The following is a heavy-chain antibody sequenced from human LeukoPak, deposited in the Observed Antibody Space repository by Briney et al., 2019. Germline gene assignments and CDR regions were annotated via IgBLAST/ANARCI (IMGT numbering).Heavy chain of an antibody. Sequence: ASVKVSCKASGYTFTSYYMHWVRQAPGQGLEWMGIINPSGGSTSYAQKFQGRVTMTRDMSTSTVYMELSSLRSEDTAVYYCAKDSMGGAKWQSIGYYFDYWGQGTLVTVSS. CDR2: INPSGGST. D-gene: IGHD1-26*01. CDR3: AKDSMGGAKWQSIGYYFDY. CDR1: GYTFTSYY. V-gene: IGHV1-46*01. J-gene: IGHJ4*02.